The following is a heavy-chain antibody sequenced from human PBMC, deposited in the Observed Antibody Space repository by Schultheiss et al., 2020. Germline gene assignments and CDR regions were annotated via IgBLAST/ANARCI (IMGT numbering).Heavy chain of an antibody. V-gene: IGHV4-59*08. Sequence: SETLSLTCTVSGGSISSYYWSWIRQPPGKGLEWIGYIYYSGSTNYNPSLKSRVTISVDTSKNQFSLKLSSVTAADTAVYHCARTTGGMDVWGQGTTVTVSS. J-gene: IGHJ6*02. CDR1: GGSISSYY. CDR2: IYYSGST. D-gene: IGHD1-1*01. CDR3: ARTTGGMDV.